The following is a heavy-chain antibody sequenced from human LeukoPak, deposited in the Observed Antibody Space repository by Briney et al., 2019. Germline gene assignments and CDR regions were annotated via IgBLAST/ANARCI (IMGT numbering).Heavy chain of an antibody. Sequence: GGSLRLSCAASGFTVSSNYMSWVRQAPGKGLEWVSVIYSGGSTYYADSVKGRFTISRDNAKNSLYLQMNSLRAEDTAVYYCARDCFDYVWGSYRHWGQGTLVTVSS. D-gene: IGHD3-16*02. CDR1: GFTVSSNY. CDR2: IYSGGST. V-gene: IGHV3-53*01. CDR3: ARDCFDYVWGSYRH. J-gene: IGHJ4*02.